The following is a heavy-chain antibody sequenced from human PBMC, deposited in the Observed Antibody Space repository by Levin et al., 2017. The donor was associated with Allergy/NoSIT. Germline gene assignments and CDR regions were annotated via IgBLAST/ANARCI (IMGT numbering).Heavy chain of an antibody. CDR1: GYSFTSYW. D-gene: IGHD1-1*01. J-gene: IGHJ6*03. CDR2: IYPGDSEN. Sequence: GESLKISCQGSGYSFTSYWIGWVRQMPGKGLEWVGIIYPGDSENRYSASFQGQVTISADKSNSTAYLQWSSLKASDTAIYYCARRGTRDYYYYMDVWGTGTTVTASS. V-gene: IGHV5-51*01. CDR3: ARRGTRDYYYYMDV.